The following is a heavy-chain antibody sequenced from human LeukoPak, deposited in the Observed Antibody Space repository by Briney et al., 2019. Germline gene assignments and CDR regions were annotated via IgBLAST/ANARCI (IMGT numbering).Heavy chain of an antibody. V-gene: IGHV3-74*01. CDR2: INSDGRTT. CDR1: GFTFSNYG. J-gene: IGHJ4*02. CDR3: AMIKEG. Sequence: GGSLRLSCAASGFTFSNYGMHWVRHAPGKGLVWVSRINSDGRTTTYADSVKGRFTISRDSAKNTLYLQENSQRAEDTAVYYCAMIKEGWGQGTLVTVSS. D-gene: IGHD3-16*01.